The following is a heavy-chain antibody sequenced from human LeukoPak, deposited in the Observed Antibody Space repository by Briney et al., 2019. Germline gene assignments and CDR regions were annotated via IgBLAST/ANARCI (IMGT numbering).Heavy chain of an antibody. D-gene: IGHD3-3*01. CDR3: ARGSSRDFWSGFPRGGDDYFDY. V-gene: IGHV3-11*04. CDR1: GFTFSDYY. J-gene: IGHJ4*02. Sequence: GGPLRLSCAASGFTFSDYYMSWIRQAPGKGLEWVSYISSSGSTIYYADSVKGRFTISRDNAKNSLYLQMNSLRAEDTAVYYCARGSSRDFWSGFPRGGDDYFDYWGQGTLVTVSS. CDR2: ISSSGSTI.